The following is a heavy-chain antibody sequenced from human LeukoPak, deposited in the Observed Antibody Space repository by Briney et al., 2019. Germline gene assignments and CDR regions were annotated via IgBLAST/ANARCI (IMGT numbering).Heavy chain of an antibody. D-gene: IGHD6-19*01. CDR3: ARERSIAVAGTHYYYGMDV. CDR1: GFTVSTNY. CDR2: IHSGGST. Sequence: PGGSLRLSCAASGFTVSTNYMSWVRQAPGKGLEWVSVIHSGGSTYYADSVKGRFTISSDNSKNTLYLQMDSLRAEDTAVYYCARERSIAVAGTHYYYGMDVWGQGTTVTVSS. V-gene: IGHV3-53*01. J-gene: IGHJ6*02.